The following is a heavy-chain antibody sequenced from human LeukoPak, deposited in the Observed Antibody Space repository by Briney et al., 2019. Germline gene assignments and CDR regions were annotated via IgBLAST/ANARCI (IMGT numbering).Heavy chain of an antibody. V-gene: IGHV4-34*01. CDR2: ISHSGST. D-gene: IGHD5-12*01. Sequence: SETLSLTCAVSGASFNDYYWTWIRQPPGKGPEWIGEISHSGSTNSNPSLRSRVTMSVDMSKNQFSLRLTSVTAEDTAVYYCATSPVEWLRFDDWGLGTLVSVSS. J-gene: IGHJ4*02. CDR3: ATSPVEWLRFDD. CDR1: GASFNDYY.